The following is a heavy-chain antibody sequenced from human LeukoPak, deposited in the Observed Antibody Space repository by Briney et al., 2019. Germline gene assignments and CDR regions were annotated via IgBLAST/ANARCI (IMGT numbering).Heavy chain of an antibody. CDR2: ISGYNGNT. V-gene: IGHV1-18*01. Sequence: AASVKVSCTASGYTFTSYGISWVRQAPGQGLEWMGWISGYNGNTNYGEKVQGRLTMTLDTSTTTTYMELSGLRSDDTAVYYCARVFDFGDNGDDAFDTWGQGTLVTVSS. D-gene: IGHD4-17*01. CDR3: ARVFDFGDNGDDAFDT. J-gene: IGHJ3*02. CDR1: GYTFTSYG.